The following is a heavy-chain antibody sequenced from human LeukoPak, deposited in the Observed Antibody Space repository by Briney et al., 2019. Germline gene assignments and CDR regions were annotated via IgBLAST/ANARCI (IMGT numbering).Heavy chain of an antibody. Sequence: ASVKVSCKASGYTFTSYDINWVRQATGQGLEWMGWMNPNSGNTGYAQKFQGRVTTTRNTSISTAYMELSSLRSEDTAVYYCARGGWFGELYGYWGQGTLVTVSS. CDR2: MNPNSGNT. D-gene: IGHD3-10*01. V-gene: IGHV1-8*01. CDR3: ARGGWFGELYGY. CDR1: GYTFTSYD. J-gene: IGHJ4*02.